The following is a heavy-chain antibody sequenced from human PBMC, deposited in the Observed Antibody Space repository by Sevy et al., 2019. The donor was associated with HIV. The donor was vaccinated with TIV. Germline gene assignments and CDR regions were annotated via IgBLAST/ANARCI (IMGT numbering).Heavy chain of an antibody. V-gene: IGHV3-11*01. CDR2: ISSSGSTI. Sequence: GGSLRLSCAASGFTFSDYYMSWIRQAPGKGLEWVSYISSSGSTIYYADSVKGGFTTSRDNAKNSQYLQRNSLRAEDTAVYYCARDTTTTFFYDYWGQGTLVTVSS. CDR1: GFTFSDYY. D-gene: IGHD1-1*01. CDR3: ARDTTTTFFYDY. J-gene: IGHJ4*02.